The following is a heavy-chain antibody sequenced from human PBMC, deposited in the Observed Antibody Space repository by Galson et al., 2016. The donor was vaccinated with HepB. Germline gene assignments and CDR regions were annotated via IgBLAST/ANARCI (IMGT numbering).Heavy chain of an antibody. CDR1: GFTFSSYG. D-gene: IGHD5-12*01. Sequence: LRLSCAASGFTFSSYGMHWVRQAPGKGLEWVAVISYDGSNKYYADSVKGRFTISRDNSKNTLYLQMKSLRAEDTAVYYCAKGGSGYDLTFDYWGQGTLVTVSS. CDR3: AKGGSGYDLTFDY. CDR2: ISYDGSNK. V-gene: IGHV3-30*18. J-gene: IGHJ4*02.